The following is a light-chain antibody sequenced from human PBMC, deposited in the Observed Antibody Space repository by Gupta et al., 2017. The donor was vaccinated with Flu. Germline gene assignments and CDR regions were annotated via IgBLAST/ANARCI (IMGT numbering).Light chain of an antibody. CDR3: QQYNNWPYT. V-gene: IGKV3-15*01. CDR1: QSVSSN. CDR2: GAS. J-gene: IGKJ2*01. Sequence: GERATLSCRASQSVSSNLAWYQQKPGQAPRLLIYGASNRATGIPARFSGSGSGTEFTLTISSLQSEDFAVYYCQQYNNWPYTFGQGTKLEIK.